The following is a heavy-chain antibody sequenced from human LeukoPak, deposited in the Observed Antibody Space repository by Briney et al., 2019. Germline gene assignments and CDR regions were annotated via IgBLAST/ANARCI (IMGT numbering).Heavy chain of an antibody. CDR1: GFTFSSYA. CDR3: AKGWAYYDSSTAFDI. D-gene: IGHD3-22*01. Sequence: GRSLRLSCAASGFTFSSYAMHWVRQAPGKGLEWVAVISYDGSNKYYADSVKGRFTISRDNSKNTLYLQMNSLRAEDSAVYYCAKGWAYYDSSTAFDIWGQGTMVTVSS. J-gene: IGHJ3*02. CDR2: ISYDGSNK. V-gene: IGHV3-30-3*01.